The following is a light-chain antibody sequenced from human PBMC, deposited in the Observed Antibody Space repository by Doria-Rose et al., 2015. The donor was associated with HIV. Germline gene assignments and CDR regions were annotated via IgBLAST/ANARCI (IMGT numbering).Light chain of an antibody. CDR2: DGS. J-gene: IGKJ1*01. CDR3: HQYGTSWT. Sequence: TQSPGTLSLSPGERATLSCRASQSFSSTYLAWYQQKPGQAPSLLIYDGSTSATGIPDRFSASGSGTDFTLTINRLDPEDFALYYCHQYGTSWTFGQGTKVEI. V-gene: IGKV3-20*01. CDR1: QSFSSTY.